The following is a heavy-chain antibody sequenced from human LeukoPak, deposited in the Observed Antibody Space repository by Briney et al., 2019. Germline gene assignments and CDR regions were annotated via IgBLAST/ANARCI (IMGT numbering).Heavy chain of an antibody. J-gene: IGHJ4*02. V-gene: IGHV4-4*02. CDR2: IFHSGST. CDR1: GGSISRSNW. D-gene: IGHD3-22*01. Sequence: SGTLSLTCAVSGGSISRSNWWTWVRQFPGKGLEWIGEIFHSGSTNHNPSLKSRVIISVDKSKNQFSLKLSSVTAADTAVYYCARATFYYDGSGYRTFDSWGQGTLVTVSS. CDR3: ARATFYYDGSGYRTFDS.